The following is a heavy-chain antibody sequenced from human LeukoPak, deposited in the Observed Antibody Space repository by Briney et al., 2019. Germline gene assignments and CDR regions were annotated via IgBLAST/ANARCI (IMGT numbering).Heavy chain of an antibody. CDR2: IIPIFGTA. J-gene: IGHJ4*02. CDR1: GGTFSSYA. V-gene: IGHV1-69*06. Sequence: SVKASCKASGGTFSSYAISWVRQAPGQGLEWMGGIIPIFGTANYAQKFQGRVTITADKSTSTAYMELSSLRSEDTAVYYCARSRCSGGSCHDDYWGQGTLVTVSS. CDR3: ARSRCSGGSCHDDY. D-gene: IGHD2-15*01.